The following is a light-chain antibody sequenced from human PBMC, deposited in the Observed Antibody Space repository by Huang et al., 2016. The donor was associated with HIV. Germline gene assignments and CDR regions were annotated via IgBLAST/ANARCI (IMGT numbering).Light chain of an antibody. CDR3: QQYDNLPLT. J-gene: IGKJ4*01. CDR2: DTS. Sequence: DIQMTQSPSSLSASVGDRVTIACQASQDISNYLNWYPQKPGKAPKRLIYDTSNLETGVPSRFSGSGSGTDFTFTFSSLQPEDIATYYCQQYDNLPLTFGGGTKVEIK. CDR1: QDISNY. V-gene: IGKV1-33*01.